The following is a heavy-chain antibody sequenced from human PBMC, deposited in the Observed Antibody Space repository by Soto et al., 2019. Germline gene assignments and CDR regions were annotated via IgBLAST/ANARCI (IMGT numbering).Heavy chain of an antibody. D-gene: IGHD4-17*01. CDR1: GFTFSSYA. CDR3: AKAFGDYGDYYGMDV. Sequence: EVQLLESGGGLVQPGGSLRLSCAASGFTFSSYAMSWVRQAPGKGLEWVSAISGSGGSTYYADSVKGRFTISRDNSKNTLYLQMNSLRAEDTVVYYCAKAFGDYGDYYGMDVWGQGTTVTVSS. V-gene: IGHV3-23*01. CDR2: ISGSGGST. J-gene: IGHJ6*02.